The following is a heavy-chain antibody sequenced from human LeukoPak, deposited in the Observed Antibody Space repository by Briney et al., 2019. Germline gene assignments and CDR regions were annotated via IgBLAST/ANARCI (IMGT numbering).Heavy chain of an antibody. V-gene: IGHV3-72*01. D-gene: IGHD6-13*01. CDR3: ASSRWYAFDS. Sequence: GGSLRLSCAASGFTFSDRDMDWVRQAPGKGLEWVGRSRNKAKSHTTEYAASVKGRFTISRDNSNNSVWLQMNSLKTEDTAVYYCASSRWYAFDSWGRGTLVTVSS. CDR2: SRNKAKSHTT. J-gene: IGHJ4*02. CDR1: GFTFSDRD.